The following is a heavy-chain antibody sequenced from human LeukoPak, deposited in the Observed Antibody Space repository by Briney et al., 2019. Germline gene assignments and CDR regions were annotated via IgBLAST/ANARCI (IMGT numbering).Heavy chain of an antibody. CDR3: ARASYSYDISGWVPFDY. Sequence: SETLSLTCTVSGYSISSGYYWGWIRQSPGKGLEWIGNIYHSGSTYYNPSLKSRVTISVDTSKNQFSLKLSSVTAADTAVYYCARASYSYDISGWVPFDYWGQGTLVTVSS. J-gene: IGHJ4*02. D-gene: IGHD3-22*01. CDR2: IYHSGST. CDR1: GYSISSGYY. V-gene: IGHV4-38-2*02.